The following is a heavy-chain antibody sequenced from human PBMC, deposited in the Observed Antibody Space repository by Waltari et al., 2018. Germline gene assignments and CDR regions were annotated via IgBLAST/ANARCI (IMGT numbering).Heavy chain of an antibody. J-gene: IGHJ4*02. CDR3: ARPSRGIQPFDY. V-gene: IGHV4-39*01. Sequence: QLQLQESGPGLVKPSETLSLPCNVSGGSLSSSSYYWGWVRQPPGKGLEWIGSIYNFGNTFYNPSLSSRVTISMDTPNNQFSLKLSSVTAADTAVYYCARPSRGIQPFDYWGPGTLVTVSS. CDR2: IYNFGNT. D-gene: IGHD3-10*01. CDR1: GGSLSSSSYY.